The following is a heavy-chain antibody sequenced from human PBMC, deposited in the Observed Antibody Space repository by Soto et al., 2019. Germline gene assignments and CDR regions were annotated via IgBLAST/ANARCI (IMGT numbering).Heavy chain of an antibody. J-gene: IGHJ4*02. CDR1: GYTFTSYA. Sequence: ASVKVSCKASGYTFTSYAMHWVRQAPGQRLEWMGWINAGNGNTKYSQKFQGRVTITRDTSASTAYMELSSLRSEDTAVYYCARDRRCSGGSCYSDFDYWGQGTLVTVS. CDR3: ARDRRCSGGSCYSDFDY. CDR2: INAGNGNT. D-gene: IGHD2-15*01. V-gene: IGHV1-3*01.